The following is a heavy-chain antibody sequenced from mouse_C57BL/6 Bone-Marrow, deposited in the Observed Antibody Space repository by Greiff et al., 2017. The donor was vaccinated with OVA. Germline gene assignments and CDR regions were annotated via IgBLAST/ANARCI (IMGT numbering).Heavy chain of an antibody. CDR2: IDPSDSYT. J-gene: IGHJ2*01. Sequence: QVQLQQPGAELVMPGASVKLSCKASGYTFTSYWMHWVKPRPGQGLEWIGEIDPSDSYTNYNQKFKGKSTLTVDKSSSTAYMQLSSLTSEDSAVYYCARSGQLRLRKVVDYWGQGTTLTVSS. D-gene: IGHD3-2*02. V-gene: IGHV1-69*01. CDR1: GYTFTSYW. CDR3: ARSGQLRLRKVVDY.